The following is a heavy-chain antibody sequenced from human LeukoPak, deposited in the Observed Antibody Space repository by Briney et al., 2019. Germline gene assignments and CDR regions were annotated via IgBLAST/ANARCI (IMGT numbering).Heavy chain of an antibody. D-gene: IGHD5-18*01. J-gene: IGHJ4*02. CDR3: AKQRASYGYVFDY. CDR2: TSGSGGNT. Sequence: GGSLRLSCAASGFTFSSFAMSWVRQAPGKGLEWVSSTSGSGGNTYYAHSVKGRFTITRDNFKNTLFLQMNSLRAEATATYYCAKQRASYGYVFDYWGQGTLVTVSS. V-gene: IGHV3-23*01. CDR1: GFTFSSFA.